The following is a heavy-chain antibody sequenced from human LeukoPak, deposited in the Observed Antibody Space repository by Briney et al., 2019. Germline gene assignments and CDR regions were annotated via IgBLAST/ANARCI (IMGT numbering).Heavy chain of an antibody. CDR1: GYSFTSYW. Sequence: GESLKISCKGSGYSFTSYWIGWVRQMPGKGLEWVGIIYPGDSDTRYSPCFQGQVTISADKSISTAYLQWSSLKASDTAMYYCARPGYSSGWYGYYFDYWGQGTLVTVSS. J-gene: IGHJ4*02. CDR3: ARPGYSSGWYGYYFDY. CDR2: IYPGDSDT. D-gene: IGHD6-19*01. V-gene: IGHV5-51*01.